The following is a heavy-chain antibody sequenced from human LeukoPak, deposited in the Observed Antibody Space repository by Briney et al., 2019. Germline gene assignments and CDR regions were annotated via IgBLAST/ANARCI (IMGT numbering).Heavy chain of an antibody. CDR3: ARRRTYGSGSSDY. D-gene: IGHD3-10*01. CDR1: GGSFSGYY. CDR2: INHSGST. Sequence: SENLSLTCAVYGGSFSGYYWSWIRQPPGKGLEWIGEINHSGSTNYNPSLKSRVTISVDTSKNQFSLKLSSVTAADTAVYYCARRRTYGSGSSDYWGQGTLVTVSS. V-gene: IGHV4-34*01. J-gene: IGHJ4*02.